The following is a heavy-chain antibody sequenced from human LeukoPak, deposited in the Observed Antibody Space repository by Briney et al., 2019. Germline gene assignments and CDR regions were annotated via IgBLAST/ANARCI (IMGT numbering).Heavy chain of an antibody. CDR1: GFTFSSYS. J-gene: IGHJ5*02. Sequence: PGGSLRLSCAASGFTFSSYSMNWVRQASGKGLEWVSSISSSSSYIYYADSVKGRFTISRDNAKNSLYLQMNSLRAEDTAVYYCAREYSSGWANWFDPWGQGTLVTVSS. CDR3: AREYSSGWANWFDP. D-gene: IGHD6-19*01. CDR2: ISSSSSYI. V-gene: IGHV3-21*01.